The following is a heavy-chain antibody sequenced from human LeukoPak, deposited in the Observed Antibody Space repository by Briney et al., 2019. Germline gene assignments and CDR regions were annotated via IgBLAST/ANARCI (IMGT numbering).Heavy chain of an antibody. D-gene: IGHD3-10*01. J-gene: IGHJ4*02. CDR3: AKGGSGNYYIYYFDY. CDR1: GFTFSSYA. Sequence: PGGSLRLSCAASGFTFSSYAMSWVRQAPGKGLEWVSVISGSGGSTNYADSVKGRFTISRDNSKNTLYLQMNSLRGEDTAVYYCAKGGSGNYYIYYFDYWGQGTLVTVSS. CDR2: ISGSGGST. V-gene: IGHV3-23*01.